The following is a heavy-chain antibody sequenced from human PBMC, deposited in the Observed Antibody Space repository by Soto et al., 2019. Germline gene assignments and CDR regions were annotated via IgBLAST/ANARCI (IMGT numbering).Heavy chain of an antibody. CDR3: ARAYYDSSGYYDY. Sequence: SETLSLTCTVSGGDVTSSRYYWAWIRQTPGKGLKWIGTIYYGGSTYYSPSLKSRVTISIDTSKNQFSLKLTSVTAADTAVYYCARAYYDSSGYYDYWGQGTLVTVSS. D-gene: IGHD3-22*01. CDR2: IYYGGST. CDR1: GGDVTSSRYY. J-gene: IGHJ4*02. V-gene: IGHV4-39*07.